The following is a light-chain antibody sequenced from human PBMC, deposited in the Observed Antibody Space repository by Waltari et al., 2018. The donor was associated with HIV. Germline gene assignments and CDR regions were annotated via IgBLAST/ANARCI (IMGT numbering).Light chain of an antibody. J-gene: IGLJ3*02. Sequence: QSVLTQPPSASGTPAQRVTISCSGSSPNIGSNYVYWYQQLPGTTPKLLIYRNNQRPSGVPDRFSGSKSGTSTSLAISGLRSEDEADYYCAAWDDSLSAPVFGGGTKLTVL. CDR3: AAWDDSLSAPV. CDR1: SPNIGSNY. CDR2: RNN. V-gene: IGLV1-47*01.